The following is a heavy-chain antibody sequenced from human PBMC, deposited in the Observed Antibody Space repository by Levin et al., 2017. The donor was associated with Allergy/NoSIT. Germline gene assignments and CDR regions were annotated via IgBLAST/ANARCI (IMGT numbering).Heavy chain of an antibody. CDR2: ISPNSNYI. J-gene: IGHJ4*02. CDR1: FFPFLSSL. D-gene: IGHD3-22*01. CDR3: ARSGSPDY. Sequence: SLLLSFSSSFFPFLSSLLNWVRQAPGKGLEWVSSISPNSNYIYYADSLKGRFTLSRDHAKSSVFLQMNSLRAEDTALYYCARSGSPDYWGQGTLVTVSS. V-gene: IGHV3-21*01.